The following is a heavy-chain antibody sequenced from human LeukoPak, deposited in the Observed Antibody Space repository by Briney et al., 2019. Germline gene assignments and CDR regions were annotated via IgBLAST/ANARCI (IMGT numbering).Heavy chain of an antibody. Sequence: KPSETLSLTCTVSGGSTSSHYWSWIRQPPGKGLEWIGYIYYSGNTNYNPSLKSRVTMSVDTSKNHFSLNLISVTAADTAVYYCARHYYDTSSGYFYFDYWGQGILVTVSS. CDR1: GGSTSSHY. J-gene: IGHJ4*02. CDR3: ARHYYDTSSGYFYFDY. V-gene: IGHV4-59*11. CDR2: IYYSGNT. D-gene: IGHD3-22*01.